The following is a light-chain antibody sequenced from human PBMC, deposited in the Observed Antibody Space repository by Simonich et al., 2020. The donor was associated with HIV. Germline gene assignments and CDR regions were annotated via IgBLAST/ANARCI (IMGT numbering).Light chain of an antibody. CDR2: DVS. V-gene: IGLV2-14*03. CDR1: SSDVGGYNY. CDR3: SSYTSSSSVV. J-gene: IGLJ2*01. Sequence: QSALTQPASVSGSPGQSLTISCPGTSSDVGGYNYVSWYQQHPGKAPKLMIYDVSTRPSGVSNRFSGSKSGNTASLTISGLQAEDEADYYCSSYTSSSSVVFGGGTKLTVL.